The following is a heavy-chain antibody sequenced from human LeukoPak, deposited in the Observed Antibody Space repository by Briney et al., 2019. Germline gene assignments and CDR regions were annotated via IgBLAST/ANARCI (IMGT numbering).Heavy chain of an antibody. D-gene: IGHD6-13*01. CDR1: GGSISSSNW. Sequence: PSETLSLTCAVSGGSISSSNWWSWVRQPPGKGLEWIGEIYHSGSTNYNPSLKSRVTISVDKSKNQFSLKLSSVTAADTAVYYCARAGHIAAAGKGHFDYWGQGTLVTVSS. CDR3: ARAGHIAAAGKGHFDY. J-gene: IGHJ4*02. CDR2: IYHSGST. V-gene: IGHV4-4*02.